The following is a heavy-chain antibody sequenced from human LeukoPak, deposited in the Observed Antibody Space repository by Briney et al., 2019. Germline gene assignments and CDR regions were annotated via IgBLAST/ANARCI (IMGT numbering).Heavy chain of an antibody. D-gene: IGHD6-6*01. V-gene: IGHV4-39*07. CDR3: AKEYSSSSEMDV. Sequence: ETLFLTCTVSGGSISSSSYYWGWIRQPPGKGLEWIGSIYYSGSTYYNPSLKSRVTISVDTSKNQFSLKLSSVTAADTAVYYCAKEYSSSSEMDVWGKGTTVTVSS. J-gene: IGHJ6*04. CDR1: GGSISSSSYY. CDR2: IYYSGST.